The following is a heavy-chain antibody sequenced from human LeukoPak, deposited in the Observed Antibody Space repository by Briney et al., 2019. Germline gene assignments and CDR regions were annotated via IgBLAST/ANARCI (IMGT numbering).Heavy chain of an antibody. Sequence: SETLSLTCGVYGGPFSGYYWSWIRQPPEKGLEWIGEINHSGNTNYNPSLRSRVTISVETTKKQFSLKLSYVTAADPAVYYCARVYSNSWPGYYFDYWGQGTLVTVSS. CDR3: ARVYSNSWPGYYFDY. CDR2: INHSGNT. V-gene: IGHV4-34*01. CDR1: GGPFSGYY. D-gene: IGHD6-13*01. J-gene: IGHJ4*02.